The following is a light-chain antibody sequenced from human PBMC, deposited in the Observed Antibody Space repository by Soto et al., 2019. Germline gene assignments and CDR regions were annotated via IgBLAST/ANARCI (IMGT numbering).Light chain of an antibody. V-gene: IGKV3-20*01. CDR1: QSVSSY. Sequence: ESFLTQSPGTLSLSAGERATLSCRASQSVSSYLAWYQQKPGQAPRLLIYDASNRATGIPARFSGSGSGTDFTLTISRLEPEDFAVYYCQQYGRSPITFGQGTRLEIK. CDR2: DAS. CDR3: QQYGRSPIT. J-gene: IGKJ5*01.